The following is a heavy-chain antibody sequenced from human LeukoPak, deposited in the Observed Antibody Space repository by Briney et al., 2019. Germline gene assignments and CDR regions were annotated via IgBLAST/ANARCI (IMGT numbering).Heavy chain of an antibody. Sequence: ASVKVSCKASGYTFTSYYMHWVRQAPGQGLEWMGIINPSGGSTSYAQKFQGRVTMTRDTSTSTVYMELSSLRSEDTAVYYCARGVNVVVPADIDFDYSGQGTLVTVSS. V-gene: IGHV1-46*03. J-gene: IGHJ4*02. CDR3: ARGVNVVVPADIDFDY. D-gene: IGHD2-2*01. CDR1: GYTFTSYY. CDR2: INPSGGST.